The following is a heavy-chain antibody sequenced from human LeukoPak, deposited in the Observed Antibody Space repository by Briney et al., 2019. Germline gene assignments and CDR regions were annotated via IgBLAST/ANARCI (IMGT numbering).Heavy chain of an antibody. V-gene: IGHV1-18*01. CDR1: GYSENFYG. CDR2: ISAQHGQT. CDR3: ARDLAYYYDGSGPNWFDP. Sequence: ASVKLSCKTSGYSENFYGITWVRQVAGQGLEWMGWISAQHGQTEYAPNSQDRVTMTTDTYTNTAYMELRSLRSDDTAVYYCARDLAYYYDGSGPNWFDPWGQGTLVTVSS. D-gene: IGHD3-22*01. J-gene: IGHJ5*02.